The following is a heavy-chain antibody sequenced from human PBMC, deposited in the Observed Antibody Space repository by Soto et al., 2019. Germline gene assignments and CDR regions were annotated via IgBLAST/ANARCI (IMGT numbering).Heavy chain of an antibody. Sequence: QVQLQESGPGLVKPSQTLSLTCTVSGGSVNSGGYYWSWIRQHPGKGLEWIGYIYDSGSTYYNPALKSRVIISVDTAKNQFSLKLSSVTAADTAVYYCARDARVEGDTGGYHYYDMDVWGQGTTVTVS. V-gene: IGHV4-31*03. J-gene: IGHJ6*02. CDR2: IYDSGST. CDR3: ARDARVEGDTGGYHYYDMDV. CDR1: GGSVNSGGYY. D-gene: IGHD5-18*01.